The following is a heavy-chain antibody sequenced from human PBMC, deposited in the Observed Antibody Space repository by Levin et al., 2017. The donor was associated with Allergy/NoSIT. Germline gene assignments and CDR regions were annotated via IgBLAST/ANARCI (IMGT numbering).Heavy chain of an antibody. D-gene: IGHD2-21*02. V-gene: IGHV3-48*02. CDR2: ISSSSSTI. CDR1: GFTFSSYS. J-gene: IGHJ4*02. CDR3: ARDLFSPGCGGDCYIDY. Sequence: GGSLRLSCAASGFTFSSYSMNWVRQAPGKGLEWVSYISSSSSTIYYADSVKGRFTISRDNAKNSLYLQMNSLRDEDTAVYYCARDLFSPGCGGDCYIDYWGQGTLVTVSS.